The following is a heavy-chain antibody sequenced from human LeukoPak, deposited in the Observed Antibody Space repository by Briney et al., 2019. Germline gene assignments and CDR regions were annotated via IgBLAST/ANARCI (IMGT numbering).Heavy chain of an antibody. Sequence: SETLSLTCTVSGGSISTFYWSWIRQPPGKGMEWIGFIYYTGSTNYNPSLKSRVTISLGTSKNQFSLRLTSVTAADTAVYYCARGTDGRRYFDLWGRGTLLTVSP. V-gene: IGHV4-59*01. CDR3: ARGTDGRRYFDL. CDR2: IYYTGST. J-gene: IGHJ2*01. CDR1: GGSISTFY. D-gene: IGHD5-24*01.